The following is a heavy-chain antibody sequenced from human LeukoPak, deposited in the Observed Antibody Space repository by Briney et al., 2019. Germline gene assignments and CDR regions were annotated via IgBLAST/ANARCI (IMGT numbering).Heavy chain of an antibody. CDR1: GFTFSSYA. Sequence: PGGSLRLSCAASGFTFSSYAMHWVRQAPGKGLEWVAVISYDGSNKYYADSVKGRFTISRDNAKNSLYLQMNSLRAEDTAVYYCARAGYSSGWYFGPSHYWGQGTLVTVSS. CDR3: ARAGYSSGWYFGPSHY. D-gene: IGHD6-19*01. CDR2: ISYDGSNK. J-gene: IGHJ4*02. V-gene: IGHV3-30*04.